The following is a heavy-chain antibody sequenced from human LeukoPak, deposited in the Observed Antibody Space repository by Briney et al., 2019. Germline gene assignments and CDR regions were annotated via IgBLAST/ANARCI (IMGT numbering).Heavy chain of an antibody. V-gene: IGHV4-34*01. CDR2: INHSGST. CDR1: GGSFSGYY. D-gene: IGHD3-16*02. Sequence: SETLSLTCAVYGGSFSGYYWSWLRQPPGKGVEWIGEINHSGSTNYNPSLKSRVTISVDTSKNQFSLKLSSVTAADTAVYYCARAHYDYVWGSYPNAFDIWGQGTMVTVSS. CDR3: ARAHYDYVWGSYPNAFDI. J-gene: IGHJ3*02.